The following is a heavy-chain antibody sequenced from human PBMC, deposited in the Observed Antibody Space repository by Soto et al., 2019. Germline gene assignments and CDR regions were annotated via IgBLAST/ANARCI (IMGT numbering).Heavy chain of an antibody. CDR1: GGSISSSSYY. Sequence: QLQLQESGPGLVKPSETLSLTCTVSGGSISSSSYYWGWIRQPPGKGLEWIGSIYYSGSTYYNPSLKSRVTISVDTSKNQFSLKLSSVTAADTAVYYCATAVDTAMANYWGQGTLVTVSS. V-gene: IGHV4-39*01. CDR2: IYYSGST. D-gene: IGHD5-18*01. CDR3: ATAVDTAMANY. J-gene: IGHJ4*02.